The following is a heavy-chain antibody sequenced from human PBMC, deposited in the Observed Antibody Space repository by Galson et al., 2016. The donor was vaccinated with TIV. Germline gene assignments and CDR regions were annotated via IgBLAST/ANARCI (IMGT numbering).Heavy chain of an antibody. CDR3: ATFSGARGPFDY. J-gene: IGHJ4*02. CDR2: IDPLGGGT. V-gene: IGHV1-46*01. Sequence: SVKVSCKASGYTLSHYYMHWVRQAPGQGLEWVGVIDPLGGGTTYAPQFQGRVTMTRHTSTSTVFMELTSLRSDDTAVFYCATFSGARGPFDYWGQGTLVAVSS. CDR1: GYTLSHYY. D-gene: IGHD2-15*01.